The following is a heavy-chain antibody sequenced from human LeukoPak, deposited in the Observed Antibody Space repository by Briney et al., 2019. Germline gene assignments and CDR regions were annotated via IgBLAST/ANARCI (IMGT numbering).Heavy chain of an antibody. V-gene: IGHV3-21*01. CDR2: ISSSSSYI. CDR1: GFTFSSYS. J-gene: IGHJ4*02. CDR3: ARDHFTVVTPYFDY. D-gene: IGHD4-23*01. Sequence: GGSLRLSCAASGFTFSSYSMNWVRQAPGKGLEWVSSISSSSSYIYYADSVKGRFTISRDNAKNSLYLQMNSLRAEDTAVYYCARDHFTVVTPYFDYWGQGTLVTVAS.